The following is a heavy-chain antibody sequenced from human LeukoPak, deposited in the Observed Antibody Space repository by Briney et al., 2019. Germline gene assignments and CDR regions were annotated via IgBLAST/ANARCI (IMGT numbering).Heavy chain of an antibody. D-gene: IGHD6-19*01. J-gene: IGHJ4*01. CDR1: GFTFSSYS. V-gene: IGHV3-21*01. CDR3: ARVSGGWYGYHFDY. CDR2: ISSSSYI. Sequence: GGSLRLSCAASGFTFSSYSMNWVRQAPGKGLEWVSCISSSSYIYYADSVKGRFTISRDNAKNSLYLQMNSLRAEDTAVYYCARVSGGWYGYHFDYWGQGTLVTVSS.